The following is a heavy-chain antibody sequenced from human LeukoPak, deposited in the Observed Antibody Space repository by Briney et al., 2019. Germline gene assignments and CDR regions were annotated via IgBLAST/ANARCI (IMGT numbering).Heavy chain of an antibody. CDR1: GGSFSGYY. Sequence: SETLSLTCAVYGGSFSGYYWSWIRQPPGKGLEWIGEINHSGSTNYNPSLKSRVTISVDTSKNQCSLKLSSVTAADTAVYYCARRPTATAARRGRKNFDYWGQGTLVTVSS. CDR3: ARRPTATAARRGRKNFDY. J-gene: IGHJ4*02. CDR2: INHSGST. V-gene: IGHV4-34*01. D-gene: IGHD5-18*01.